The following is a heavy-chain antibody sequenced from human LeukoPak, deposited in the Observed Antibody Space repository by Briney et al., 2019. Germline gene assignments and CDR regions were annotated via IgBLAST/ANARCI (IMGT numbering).Heavy chain of an antibody. J-gene: IGHJ3*02. CDR3: ARANRGYSYGWAAFDI. CDR2: IYYSGST. Sequence: SETLSLTCTVSGGSISSSSYYWGWIRQPPGKGLEWIGSIYYSGSTYYNPSLKSRVTISVDTSKNQFSLKLSSVTAADTAVYCCARANRGYSYGWAAFDIWGQGTMVTVSS. D-gene: IGHD5-18*01. V-gene: IGHV4-39*01. CDR1: GGSISSSSYY.